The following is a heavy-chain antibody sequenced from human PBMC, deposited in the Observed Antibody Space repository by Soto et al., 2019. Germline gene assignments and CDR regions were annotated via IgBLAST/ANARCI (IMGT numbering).Heavy chain of an antibody. J-gene: IGHJ6*02. CDR1: GYTFTIYY. CDR2: INPSGGST. D-gene: IGHD1-26*01. V-gene: IGHV1-46*01. Sequence: ASWRAACRAAGYTFTIYYMDWVRQAPGQGLEWMGIINPSGGSTSYAQKFQGRVTMTRDTSTSTVYMELSSLRSEDTAVYYCAREESGNYYYGMDVWGQAPTVTVS. CDR3: AREESGNYYYGMDV.